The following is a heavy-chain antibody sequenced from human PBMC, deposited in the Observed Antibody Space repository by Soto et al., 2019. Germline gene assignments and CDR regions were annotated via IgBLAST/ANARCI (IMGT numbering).Heavy chain of an antibody. CDR1: GVTFSIYA. CDR3: VKDRAPRDGYKTQPGS. J-gene: IGHJ5*02. CDR2: VSTNGGTS. V-gene: IGHV3-64D*06. D-gene: IGHD5-12*01. Sequence: PVGSLRLWCSASGVTFSIYAMHWVLQAPGKGLEYVSAVSTNGGTSYYADSVKGRFTISRDNSRNTLYLQMNSLRPEDTAVYYCVKDRAPRDGYKTQPGSWGLGTMVTVSS.